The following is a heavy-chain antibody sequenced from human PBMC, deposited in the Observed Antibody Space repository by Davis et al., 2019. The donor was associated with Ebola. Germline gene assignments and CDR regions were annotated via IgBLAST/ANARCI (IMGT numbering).Heavy chain of an antibody. CDR3: AKAEQWLVNWFDP. D-gene: IGHD6-19*01. Sequence: LKISCAASGFTFSSYGMHWVRQAPGKGLEWVAFIRYDGSNKYYADSVKGRFTISRDNSKNTLYLQMNSLRAEDTAVYYCAKAEQWLVNWFDPWGQGTLVTVSS. CDR2: IRYDGSNK. V-gene: IGHV3-30*02. CDR1: GFTFSSYG. J-gene: IGHJ5*02.